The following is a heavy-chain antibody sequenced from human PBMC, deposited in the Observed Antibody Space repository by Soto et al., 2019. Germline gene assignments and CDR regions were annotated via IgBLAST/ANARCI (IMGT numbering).Heavy chain of an antibody. V-gene: IGHV5-10-1*01. CDR3: ARHLYDNRNYLDALDV. Sequence: ESLKVTWHCAGNSFTTFWVSLVLWVPEKGLEWMGRLDPADSFTNYSPSFQGHVTISVDKSINTAYLQWSSLKASDTAIYYCARHLYDNRNYLDALDVWGQGTRVNV. J-gene: IGHJ3*01. CDR2: LDPADSFT. D-gene: IGHD3-22*01. CDR1: GNSFTTFW.